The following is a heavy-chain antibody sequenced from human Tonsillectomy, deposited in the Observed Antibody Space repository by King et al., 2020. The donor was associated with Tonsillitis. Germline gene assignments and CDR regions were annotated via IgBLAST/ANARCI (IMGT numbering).Heavy chain of an antibody. CDR3: EKVPNSGSDYYFDS. Sequence: MSWVRQAPGKGLEWVSAISGNARSTDYADSVKGRCTISIDNSKNTLHLQMNSLRDEYTAVYYCEKVPNSGSDYYFDSWGHVNLFTVSS. V-gene: IGHV3-23*01. J-gene: IGHJ4*01. D-gene: IGHD1-26*01. CDR2: ISGNARST.